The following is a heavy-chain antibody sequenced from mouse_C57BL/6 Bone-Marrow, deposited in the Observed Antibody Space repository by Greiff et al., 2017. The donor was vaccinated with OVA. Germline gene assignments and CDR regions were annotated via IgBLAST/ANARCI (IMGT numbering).Heavy chain of an antibody. V-gene: IGHV1-81*01. J-gene: IGHJ3*01. Sequence: QVQLKESGAELARPGASVKLSCKASGYTFTSYGISWVKQRTGQGLEWIGEIYPRSGNTYYNEKFKGKATLTADKSSSTAYMELRSLTSEDSAVYVCARGDYGSSYPSWFAYWGQGTLVTVSA. CDR1: GYTFTSYG. CDR2: IYPRSGNT. CDR3: ARGDYGSSYPSWFAY. D-gene: IGHD1-1*01.